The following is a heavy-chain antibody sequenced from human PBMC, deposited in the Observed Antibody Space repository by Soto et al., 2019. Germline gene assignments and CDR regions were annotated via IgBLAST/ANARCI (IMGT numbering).Heavy chain of an antibody. CDR2: ISEGGVKT. Sequence: EGSLRLSCAASGFAFSTYVMSWVRQAPGKGVEWVSGISEGGVKTYYVDSVKGRFTISRDNSKNTLYLQMHSLRAEDTAVYYCAKARWLQSYRGFDSWGQVPRATFSS. V-gene: IGHV3-23*01. CDR1: GFAFSTYV. J-gene: IGHJ4*02. CDR3: AKARWLQSYRGFDS. D-gene: IGHD6-19*01.